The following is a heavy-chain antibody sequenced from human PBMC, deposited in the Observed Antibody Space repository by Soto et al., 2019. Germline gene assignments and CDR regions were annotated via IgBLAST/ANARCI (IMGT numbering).Heavy chain of an antibody. J-gene: IGHJ1*01. CDR2: LIPVVGQA. CDR1: GGTFSGYT. D-gene: IGHD1-26*01. Sequence: QVQLVQSGAEMKKPGSSMKVSCKASGGTFSGYTFNWVRQAPGQGLEWMGRLIPVVGQANNAQKFQGRLTITADESASTVYMELSSLRSEDTAISFCAGGAVHTSTRMGDWGQGTLVTVSA. V-gene: IGHV1-69*08. CDR3: AGGAVHTSTRMGD.